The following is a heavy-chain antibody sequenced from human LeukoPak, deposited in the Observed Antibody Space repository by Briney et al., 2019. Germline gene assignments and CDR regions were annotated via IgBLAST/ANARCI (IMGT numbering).Heavy chain of an antibody. CDR1: GGSVSSAAYY. D-gene: IGHD4-17*01. V-gene: IGHV4-30-4*01. J-gene: IGHJ3*02. CDR2: IYFTGSI. CDR3: ARDNGAYGDHRGLLGHAFDI. Sequence: SETLSLTCTVSGGSVSSAAYYWSCIRQPPGKGLEWIGYIYFTGSIYHNPSLRCRTSLSLDTPNNQSFLKLNSVTDSDTLVLYCARDNGAYGDHRGLLGHAFDIWGQGTMVTVSS.